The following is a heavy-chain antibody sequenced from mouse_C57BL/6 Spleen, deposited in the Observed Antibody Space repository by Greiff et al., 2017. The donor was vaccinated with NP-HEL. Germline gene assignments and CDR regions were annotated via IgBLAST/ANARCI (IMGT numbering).Heavy chain of an antibody. J-gene: IGHJ2*01. D-gene: IGHD2-3*01. V-gene: IGHV1-15*01. CDR2: IDPETGGT. CDR3: TRRDDGYYGPYYFDY. Sequence: QVQLQQSGAELVRPGASVTLSCKASGYTFTDYEMHWVKQTPVHGLEWIGAIDPETGGTAYNQKFKGKAILTADKSSSTAYMELRSLTSEESAVYYWTRRDDGYYGPYYFDYWGQGTTLTVSS. CDR1: GYTFTDYE.